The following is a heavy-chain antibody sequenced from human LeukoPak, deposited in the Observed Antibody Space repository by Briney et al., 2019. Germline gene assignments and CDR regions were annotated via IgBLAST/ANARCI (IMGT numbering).Heavy chain of an antibody. CDR2: IITNFGTT. CDR3: AIGTGDLFFDY. D-gene: IGHD7-27*01. V-gene: IGHV1-69*01. J-gene: IGHJ4*02. CDR1: GGTFSNYA. Sequence: SVKVSCKASGGTFSNYAISWVRQAPGQGLEWMGGIITNFGTTNYAQKYQGRVTITADESTSTVYMELSSLRSEDTAVYYCAIGTGDLFFDYWGQGTLVTVSS.